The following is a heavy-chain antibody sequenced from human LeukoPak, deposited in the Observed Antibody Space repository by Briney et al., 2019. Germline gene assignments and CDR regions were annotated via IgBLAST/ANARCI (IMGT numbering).Heavy chain of an antibody. CDR1: GGSISSGSYY. J-gene: IGHJ5*02. CDR3: ARDAHSSSWYFWFDP. V-gene: IGHV4-61*02. CDR2: IYTSGST. Sequence: PSETLSLTCTVSGGSISSGSYYWSWIRQPAGKGLEWIGRIYTSGSTNYNPSLKSRVTISVDTSKDQFSLKLSSVTAADTAVYYCARDAHSSSWYFWFDPWGQGTLVTVSS. D-gene: IGHD6-13*01.